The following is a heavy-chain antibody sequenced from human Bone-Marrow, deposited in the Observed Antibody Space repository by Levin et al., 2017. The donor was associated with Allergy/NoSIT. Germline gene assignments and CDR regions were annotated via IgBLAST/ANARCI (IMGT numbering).Heavy chain of an antibody. CDR1: GFTFSSYA. CDR3: AKDTSSRPYYGMDV. D-gene: IGHD2-2*01. Sequence: GESLKISCAASGFTFSSYAISWVRQAPGKGLEWVSAISGTGFSTYYADSVKGRFTISRDNSNNTPYLQMNSLRAEDTALYYCAKDTSSRPYYGMDVWGQGTTVTVSS. CDR2: ISGTGFST. V-gene: IGHV3-23*01. J-gene: IGHJ6*02.